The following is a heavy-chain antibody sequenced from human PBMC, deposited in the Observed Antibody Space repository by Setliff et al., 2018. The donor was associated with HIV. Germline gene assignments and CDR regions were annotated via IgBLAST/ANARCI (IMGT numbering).Heavy chain of an antibody. Sequence: PSETLSLTCTVSGGSITGYYWSWIRQPPGKGLEWIGWIYYSGNTRYNPSLKSRVTISLDTSKNRFSLQLTSVTAADTAVYYCARDPPGYGDSKDYWGQGKLVTVSS. CDR2: IYYSGNT. D-gene: IGHD4-17*01. CDR1: GGSITGYY. V-gene: IGHV4-59*01. J-gene: IGHJ4*02. CDR3: ARDPPGYGDSKDY.